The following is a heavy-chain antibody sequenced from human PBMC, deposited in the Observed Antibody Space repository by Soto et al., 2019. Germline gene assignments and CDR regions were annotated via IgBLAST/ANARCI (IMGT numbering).Heavy chain of an antibody. CDR1: GYTFTIYG. J-gene: IGHJ4*02. V-gene: IGHV1-18*01. CDR3: ARKNDYGDFDD. CDR2: ISAYSGNT. D-gene: IGHD4-17*01. Sequence: QVRLVQPGAEVKKPGASVQVSCKASGYTFTIYGISWVRQAPGQGLEWMGWISAYSGNTNYAQKLQGRGTMTTDTSTSTAYMDLRSLRSDDTAVYYCARKNDYGDFDDWGQGTLGTVSS.